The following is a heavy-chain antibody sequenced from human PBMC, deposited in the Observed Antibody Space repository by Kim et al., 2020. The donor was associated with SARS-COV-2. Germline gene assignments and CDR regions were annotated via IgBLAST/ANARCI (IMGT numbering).Heavy chain of an antibody. CDR1: GFTFSDYY. Sequence: GGSLRLSCAASGFTFSDYYMSWIRQAPGKGLEWVSYISSSGSTIYYADSVKGRFTISRDNAKNSLYLQMNSLRAEDTAVYYCARGREIWHSSGWYIGYWGQGTLVTVSS. CDR3: ARGREIWHSSGWYIGY. J-gene: IGHJ4*02. D-gene: IGHD6-19*01. V-gene: IGHV3-11*04. CDR2: ISSSGSTI.